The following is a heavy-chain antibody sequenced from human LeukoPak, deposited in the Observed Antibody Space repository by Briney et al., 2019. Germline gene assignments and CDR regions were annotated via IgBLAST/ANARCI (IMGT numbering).Heavy chain of an antibody. CDR2: TSDDGSTK. CDR1: GFTFSSYA. CDR3: ARGRPHGNDY. J-gene: IGHJ4*02. V-gene: IGHV3-30*04. D-gene: IGHD4-23*01. Sequence: PGGSLRLSCAASGFTFSSYAMHWVRQAPGKGLEWLAVTSDDGSTKYYADSVKGRFSISRDNAKNTLYLQMNSLRVEDTAVYYCARGRPHGNDYWGQGTLVTVSS.